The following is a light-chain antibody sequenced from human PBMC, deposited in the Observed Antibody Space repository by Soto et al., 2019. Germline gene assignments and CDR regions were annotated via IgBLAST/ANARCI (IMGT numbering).Light chain of an antibody. CDR1: SSDIGPYNY. CDR2: EVT. Sequence: QSVLTQPASVSGSPGQSITISCIGTSSDIGPYNYVSWYQQHPDKAPKLILYEVTNRPSGASDRFSGSKSGNAAFLTISGLQAEDEADYYRSSYSSSATPYVFGTGTKVTVL. J-gene: IGLJ1*01. V-gene: IGLV2-14*01. CDR3: SSYSSSATPYV.